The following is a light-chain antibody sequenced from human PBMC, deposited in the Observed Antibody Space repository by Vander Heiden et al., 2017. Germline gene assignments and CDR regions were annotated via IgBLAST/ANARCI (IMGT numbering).Light chain of an antibody. CDR1: TGAVTSGHY. J-gene: IGLJ2*01. Sequence: QAVVTQEPPLTVSQGGTVTLTCGSSTGAVTSGHYPYWFQQKPGQAPRTLIYDTSNKHSWTPARFSGSLLGGKAALTLSGAQPEDEAEYYCLLSYSGAHVVFGGGTKLTVL. CDR3: LLSYSGAHVV. V-gene: IGLV7-46*01. CDR2: DTS.